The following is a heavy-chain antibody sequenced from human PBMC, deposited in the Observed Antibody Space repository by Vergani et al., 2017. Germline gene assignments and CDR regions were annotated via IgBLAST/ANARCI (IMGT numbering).Heavy chain of an antibody. V-gene: IGHV4-34*01. CDR3: ASGRGSGSYYNPYYYYGMDV. CDR2: INHSGST. Sequence: QVQLQQWGAGLLKPSETLSLTCAVYGGSFSGYYWSWIRQPPGKGLEWIGEINHSGSTNYNPSLKSRVTISVDTSKNQFSLKLSSVTAADTAVYYCASGRGSGSYYNPYYYYGMDVWGQGTTVTVSS. J-gene: IGHJ6*02. CDR1: GGSFSGYY. D-gene: IGHD3-10*01.